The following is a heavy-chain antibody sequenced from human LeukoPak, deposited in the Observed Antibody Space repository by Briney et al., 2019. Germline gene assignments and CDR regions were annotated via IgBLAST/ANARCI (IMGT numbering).Heavy chain of an antibody. CDR1: GYTFTSYD. CDR3: ARGGACSGGSCYSYYYYGMDV. D-gene: IGHD2-15*01. Sequence: ASVKVSCKASGYTFTSYDINWVRQAPGQGLEWMGWMDPNSGNTVYAQKFQGRVTMTRNTSISTAYMELSSLRSEDTAVYYCARGGACSGGSCYSYYYYGMDVWGQGTTVTVSS. V-gene: IGHV1-8*01. J-gene: IGHJ6*02. CDR2: MDPNSGNT.